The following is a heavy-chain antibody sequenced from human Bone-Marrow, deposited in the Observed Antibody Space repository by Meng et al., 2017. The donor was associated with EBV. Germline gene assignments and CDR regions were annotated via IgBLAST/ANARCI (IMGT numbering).Heavy chain of an antibody. V-gene: IGHV1-8*01. CDR2: MNPNSGNT. Sequence: QGPLGRSGAGVKGPGPSVKVSCKASGYTFTTYDINWVRQATGQGLEWMGWMNPNSGNTGYAQKFQGRVTMTRNTSLSIAYMELSSLRSEDTAVYYCVRGAWFDPWGQGTLVTVSS. CDR1: GYTFTTYD. CDR3: VRGAWFDP. J-gene: IGHJ5*02.